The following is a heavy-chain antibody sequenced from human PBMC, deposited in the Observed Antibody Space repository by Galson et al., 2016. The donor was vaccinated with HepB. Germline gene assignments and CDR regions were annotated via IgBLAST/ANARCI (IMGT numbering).Heavy chain of an antibody. D-gene: IGHD1-26*01. CDR1: GFTFISYA. J-gene: IGHJ4*02. Sequence: LRLSCAASGFTFISYAMTWVRQAPGKGLEWVPEISNSGGRTYYADSVKGRFTISRDNSKNTLSLQMNSLRTVDSAVYYCVRSAYSGSYFDYWGQGTLVTVSS. CDR3: VRSAYSGSYFDY. CDR2: ISNSGGRT. V-gene: IGHV3-23*01.